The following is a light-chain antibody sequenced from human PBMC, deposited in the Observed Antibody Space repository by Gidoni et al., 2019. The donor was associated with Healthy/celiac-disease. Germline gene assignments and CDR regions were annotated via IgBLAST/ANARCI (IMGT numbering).Light chain of an antibody. CDR1: QSVLYSSNNKNY. Sequence: DIVMTQSPDSLAVSLGERATINCKSSQSVLYSSNNKNYLALYQQKPGQPPKLLIYWASTRESGVPDRFSGSGSGTDFTLTISSLQAEDVAVYYCQQYYSTPYTFGQXTKLEIK. CDR2: WAS. V-gene: IGKV4-1*01. CDR3: QQYYSTPYT. J-gene: IGKJ2*01.